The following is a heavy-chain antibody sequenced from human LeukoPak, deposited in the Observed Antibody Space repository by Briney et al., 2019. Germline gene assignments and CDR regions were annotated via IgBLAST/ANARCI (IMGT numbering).Heavy chain of an antibody. Sequence: PSETLSLTCTVSGGSISSYYWSWIRQPPGKGLEWIGYIYYSGSTNYNPSLKSRVTISVDTSKNQFSLKLSSATAAARAVYFGARGSGSYSGGQGPLVPVSS. CDR1: GGSISSYY. J-gene: IGHJ5*01. CDR3: ARGSGSYS. CDR2: IYYSGST. D-gene: IGHD1-26*01. V-gene: IGHV4-59*01.